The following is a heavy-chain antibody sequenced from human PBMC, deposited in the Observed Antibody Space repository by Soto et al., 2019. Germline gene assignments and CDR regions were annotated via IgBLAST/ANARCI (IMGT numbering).Heavy chain of an antibody. CDR2: IYPGDSDT. V-gene: IGHV5-51*01. CDR1: GYSFTSQW. D-gene: IGHD6-13*01. Sequence: PGESLKISCKGSGYSFTSQWIGWVRQMPGKGLEWMGIIYPGDSDTRYSPSFQGQVTISADKSISTAYLQWSSLKASDTAMYYCARTSAAGKYYYGMDVWGQGTTVTVSS. CDR3: ARTSAAGKYYYGMDV. J-gene: IGHJ6*02.